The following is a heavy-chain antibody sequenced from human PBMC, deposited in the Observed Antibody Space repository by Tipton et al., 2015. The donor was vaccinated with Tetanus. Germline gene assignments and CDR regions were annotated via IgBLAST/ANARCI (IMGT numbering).Heavy chain of an antibody. J-gene: IGHJ4*02. V-gene: IGHV4-34*09. Sequence: TLSLTCAVYGASFSDYYWSWIRQAPGKGLEWIGEINHSGNTNHNPSLKSRVTISVDTSKNQFSLRLTSVTAADTAVYYCARGLPREPFYFDYWGQGKQVTVSS. D-gene: IGHD1-26*01. CDR3: ARGLPREPFYFDY. CDR1: GASFSDYY. CDR2: INHSGNT.